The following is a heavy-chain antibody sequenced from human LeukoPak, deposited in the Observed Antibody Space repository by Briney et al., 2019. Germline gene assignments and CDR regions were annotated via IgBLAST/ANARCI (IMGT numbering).Heavy chain of an antibody. V-gene: IGHV1-3*01. D-gene: IGHD5-18*01. Sequence: ASVKVSCKASGYTFTSYAMHWVRQAPGQRLEWMGWINAGNDNTKYSQKFQGRVTITRDTSTRSAYMELSSLRSEDTAVYYCARIFGGDTTMVNYYFYAMDVWGQGTTVTVSS. CDR2: INAGNDNT. CDR1: GYTFTSYA. CDR3: ARIFGGDTTMVNYYFYAMDV. J-gene: IGHJ6*02.